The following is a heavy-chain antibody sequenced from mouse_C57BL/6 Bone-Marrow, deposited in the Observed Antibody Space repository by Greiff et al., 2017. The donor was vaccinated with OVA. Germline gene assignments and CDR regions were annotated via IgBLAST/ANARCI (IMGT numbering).Heavy chain of an antibody. CDR3: ARIRMITTPSY. D-gene: IGHD2-4*01. J-gene: IGHJ3*01. CDR2: ISSGGSYT. Sequence: EVKLLESGGDLVKPGGSLKLSCAASGFTFSSYGMSWVRQTPDKRLEWVATISSGGSYTYYPDSVKGRFTISRDNAKNTLYLQMSSLKSEDTAMYYCARIRMITTPSYWGQGTLVTVSA. CDR1: GFTFSSYG. V-gene: IGHV5-6*01.